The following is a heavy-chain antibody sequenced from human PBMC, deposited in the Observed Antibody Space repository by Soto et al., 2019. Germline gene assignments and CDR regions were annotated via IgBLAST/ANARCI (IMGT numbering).Heavy chain of an antibody. J-gene: IGHJ3*02. CDR1: GYTLTELS. CDR2: FDPEDGET. Sequence: GASVKVSCKVSGYTLTELSMHWVRQAPGKGLEWMGGFDPEDGETIYAQKFQGRVTMTEDTPTDTAYMELSSLRSEDTAVYYCARGSPLGYCISTSCYGFDAFDIWGQGTMVTVSS. V-gene: IGHV1-24*01. D-gene: IGHD2-2*01. CDR3: ARGSPLGYCISTSCYGFDAFDI.